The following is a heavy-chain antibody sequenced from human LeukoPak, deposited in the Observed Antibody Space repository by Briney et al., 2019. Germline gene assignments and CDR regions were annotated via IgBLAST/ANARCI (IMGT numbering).Heavy chain of an antibody. V-gene: IGHV4-38-2*01. D-gene: IGHD1/OR15-1a*01. Sequence: SETLSLTCAVSGYSISSGYYWGWIRQPPGKGLEWIGSIYHSGSTFYNPSLKSRVTISVDTSKNQFSLKLSSVTAADTAVYYCATHLTGTDWYFDLWGRGTLVTVSS. CDR3: ATHLTGTDWYFDL. CDR1: GYSISSGYY. J-gene: IGHJ2*01. CDR2: IYHSGST.